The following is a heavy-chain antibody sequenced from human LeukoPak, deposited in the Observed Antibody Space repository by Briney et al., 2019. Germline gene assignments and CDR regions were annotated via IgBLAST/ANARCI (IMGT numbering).Heavy chain of an antibody. CDR1: GFTFSTYW. J-gene: IGHJ6*03. Sequence: GGSLRLSCAASGFTFSTYWMHWVRQAPGKGLGGVSGINSDGSRTNYADSVKGRLTISRDNAKNSLYLQMNSLSAEDTALYYCARDGTPYSSSWPNYYYYYMDVWGKGTTVTVSS. CDR2: INSDGSRT. V-gene: IGHV3-74*01. D-gene: IGHD6-13*01. CDR3: ARDGTPYSSSWPNYYYYYMDV.